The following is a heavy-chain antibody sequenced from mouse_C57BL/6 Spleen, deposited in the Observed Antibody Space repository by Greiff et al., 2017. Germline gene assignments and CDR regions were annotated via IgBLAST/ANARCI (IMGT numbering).Heavy chain of an antibody. CDR2: ISSGGSYT. D-gene: IGHD3-2*02. CDR1: GFTFSSYG. CDR3: ARHQGRDYFDY. V-gene: IGHV5-6*01. Sequence: VKLMESGGDLVKPGGSLKFSCAASGFTFSSYGLSWVRQTPDKRLEWVATISSGGSYTYYPDSVKGRFTISRDNAKNTLYLQMSSLKSEDTAMYYWARHQGRDYFDYWGQGTTLTVSS. J-gene: IGHJ2*01.